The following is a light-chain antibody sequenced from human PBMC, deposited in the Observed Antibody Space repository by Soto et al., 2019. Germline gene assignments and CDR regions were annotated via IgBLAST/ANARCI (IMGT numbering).Light chain of an antibody. V-gene: IGKV3-15*01. Sequence: EIVMTQSPATLSVSPGERATLSCRASQSVSSNLAWYQQKPGQAPRLLIYGSSTRATGIPARFSGSGSGTEFTPTISSLQSEDFAVYYCQQYNNWLYTFGQGTKLEIK. J-gene: IGKJ2*01. CDR3: QQYNNWLYT. CDR2: GSS. CDR1: QSVSSN.